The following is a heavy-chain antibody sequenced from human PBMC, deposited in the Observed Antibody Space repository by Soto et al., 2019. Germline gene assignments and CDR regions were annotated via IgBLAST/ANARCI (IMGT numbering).Heavy chain of an antibody. Sequence: SETLSLTCTVSGGSISSYYWSWIRQPPGKGLEWIGYIYYSGSTNYNPSLKSRVTILVDTSKNEFSLKLSSVTAADTAVYYCARFSGWYSAFDYWGQGTPVTVSS. CDR3: ARFSGWYSAFDY. D-gene: IGHD6-19*01. CDR2: IYYSGST. CDR1: GGSISSYY. J-gene: IGHJ4*02. V-gene: IGHV4-59*01.